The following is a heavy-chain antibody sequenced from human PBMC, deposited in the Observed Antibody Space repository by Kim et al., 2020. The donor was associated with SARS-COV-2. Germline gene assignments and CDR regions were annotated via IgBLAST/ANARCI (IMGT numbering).Heavy chain of an antibody. Sequence: NPPTKSRVTISVDTPKNQFSLKLSSVTAADTAVYYCARDQRRYSYGPFDYWGQGTLVTVSS. V-gene: IGHV4-34*01. D-gene: IGHD5-18*01. CDR3: ARDQRRYSYGPFDY. J-gene: IGHJ4*02.